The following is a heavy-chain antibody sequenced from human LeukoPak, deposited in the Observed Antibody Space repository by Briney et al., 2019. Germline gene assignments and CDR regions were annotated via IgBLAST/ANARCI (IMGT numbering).Heavy chain of an antibody. J-gene: IGHJ5*02. CDR1: GASVTSYY. CDR2: ILYSGTT. V-gene: IGHV4-59*02. CDR3: ARRIIARGLGQENWFDP. D-gene: IGHD3-16*01. Sequence: PSETLSLTCTVSGASVTSYYWNWIRQPPGKGLEWIGYILYSGTTNYNPSLNSRVTMSLDTSKNQFSLELSSVTAADTAVYYCARRIIARGLGQENWFDPWGQGTLVTVSS.